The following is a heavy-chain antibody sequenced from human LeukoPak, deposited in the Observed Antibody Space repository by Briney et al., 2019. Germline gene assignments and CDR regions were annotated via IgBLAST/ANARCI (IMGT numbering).Heavy chain of an antibody. V-gene: IGHV3-30*03. CDR2: ISYDGSNK. D-gene: IGHD1-26*01. CDR1: GFTFSSYG. Sequence: PGGSLRLSCAASGFTFSSYGMHWVRQAPGKGLEWVAVISYDGSNKYYADSVKGRFTISRDNSKNTLYLQMNSLRAEDTAVYYCARGLVGAAGGYYFDYWGQGTLVTVSS. CDR3: ARGLVGAAGGYYFDY. J-gene: IGHJ4*02.